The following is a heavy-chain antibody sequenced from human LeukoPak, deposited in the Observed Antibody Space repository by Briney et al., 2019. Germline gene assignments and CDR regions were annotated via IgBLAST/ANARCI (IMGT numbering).Heavy chain of an antibody. CDR2: INPNSGGT. D-gene: IGHD6-6*01. CDR3: ASDIAARHADAFDI. J-gene: IGHJ3*02. Sequence: VASVKVSCKACGYTFTGYYMHWVGQAPGQGREWMGRINPNSGGTNYAQKFQGRVLMTRDTSISTAYMELSRLRSDDTAVYYCASDIAARHADAFDIWGQGTMVTVSS. CDR1: GYTFTGYY. V-gene: IGHV1-2*06.